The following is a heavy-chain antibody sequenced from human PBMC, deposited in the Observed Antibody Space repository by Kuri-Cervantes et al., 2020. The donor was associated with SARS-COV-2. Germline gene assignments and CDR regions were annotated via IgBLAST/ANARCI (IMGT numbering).Heavy chain of an antibody. J-gene: IGHJ5*02. CDR2: IGPSGTTK. D-gene: IGHD2-21*01. CDR1: GFSLSTSG. Sequence: VKPTQTLTLTCTFSGFSLSTSGMCVSWIRQPPGKGLEWVSNIGPSGTTKYYADSVKGRFTISRDNAKNSLYLQMSSLRAKDTAVYYCAKDARACGGDCYSDWFDPWGQGTLVTVSS. V-gene: IGHV3-11*01. CDR3: AKDARACGGDCYSDWFDP.